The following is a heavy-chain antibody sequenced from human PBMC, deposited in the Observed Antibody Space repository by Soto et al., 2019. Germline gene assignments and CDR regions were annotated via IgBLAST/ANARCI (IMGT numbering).Heavy chain of an antibody. V-gene: IGHV4-34*01. CDR3: ARNPSSSRPDY. CDR2: INHSGST. Sequence: SETLSLTCAVYGGSFSGYYWSWIRQPPGKGLEWIGEINHSGSTNYNPSLKSRVTISVDTSKNQFSLKLSSVTAADTAVYYCARNPSSSRPDYWGQGTLVTVSS. CDR1: GGSFSGYY. J-gene: IGHJ4*02. D-gene: IGHD6-6*01.